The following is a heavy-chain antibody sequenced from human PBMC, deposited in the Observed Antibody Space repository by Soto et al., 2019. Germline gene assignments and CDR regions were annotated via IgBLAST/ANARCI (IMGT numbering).Heavy chain of an antibody. Sequence: GGSLRLSCTASGFIFSNYAMSWVRQAPGKGPEWVSTIVGSGVSGAGTYYADSVQGRFTISRDNSKSTLYLQMNSLRVDDTAVYHCAKRIVDAVSWSSLGPWGPGTLVTVSS. CDR3: AKRIVDAVSWSSLGP. V-gene: IGHV3-23*01. J-gene: IGHJ5*02. CDR1: GFIFSNYA. CDR2: IVGSGVSGAGT. D-gene: IGHD6-13*01.